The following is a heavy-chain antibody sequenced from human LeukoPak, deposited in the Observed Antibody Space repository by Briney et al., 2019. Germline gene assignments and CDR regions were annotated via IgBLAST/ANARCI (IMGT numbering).Heavy chain of an antibody. Sequence: GESLQISCKGSGYSFTNYWIAWVRQMPGKGLEWMGIIYPDDSDIRYNPSFQGQVTISADKSISTAYLQWSGLKASDTAIYYCARQGFSTAGGYDYGGQGTLVTVSS. D-gene: IGHD4-17*01. V-gene: IGHV5-51*01. CDR3: ARQGFSTAGGYDY. CDR1: GYSFTNYW. CDR2: IYPDDSDI. J-gene: IGHJ4*02.